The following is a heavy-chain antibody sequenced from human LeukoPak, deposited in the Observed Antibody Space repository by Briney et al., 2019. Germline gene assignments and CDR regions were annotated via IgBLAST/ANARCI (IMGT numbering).Heavy chain of an antibody. D-gene: IGHD3-3*01. J-gene: IGHJ4*02. V-gene: IGHV4-39*01. CDR1: GGSISSSSYY. CDR3: ATPNQYYDFWSGYPSYYFDY. CDR2: IYYSGST. Sequence: PSETLSLTCTVSGGSISSSSYYWGWIRQPPGKGLEWIGSIYYSGSTYYNPSLKSRVTISVDTSKNQFSLKLSSVTAADTAVYYCATPNQYYDFWSGYPSYYFDYWGQGTLVTVSS.